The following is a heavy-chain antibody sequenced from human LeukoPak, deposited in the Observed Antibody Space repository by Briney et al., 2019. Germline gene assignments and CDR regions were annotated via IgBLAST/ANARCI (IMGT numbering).Heavy chain of an antibody. CDR2: IYYSGST. Sequence: PSETLSLTCTVSGGSISSSSYYWGWIRQPPGKGLEWIGSIYYSGSTYYNPSLKSRVTISVDTSKNQFSLKLSSVTAADTAVYYCARSNQLLWFGEFNYYYMDVWGKGTTVTVSS. CDR3: ARSNQLLWFGEFNYYYMDV. CDR1: GGSISSSSYY. V-gene: IGHV4-39*07. J-gene: IGHJ6*03. D-gene: IGHD3-10*01.